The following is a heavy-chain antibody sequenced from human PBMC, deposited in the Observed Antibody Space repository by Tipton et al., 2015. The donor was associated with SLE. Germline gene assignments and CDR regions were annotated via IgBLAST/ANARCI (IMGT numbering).Heavy chain of an antibody. CDR1: GGSFSGYF. Sequence: LSLTCAVYGGSFSGYFWTWIRQPPGKGLEWVAKIKEDDSEIYYLDSVKGRFTISRDNAKNSLYLQMKSLRAEDTAVYYCARGGSSRFDLWGRGTLVTVSS. V-gene: IGHV3-7*03. J-gene: IGHJ2*01. CDR2: IKEDDSEI. CDR3: ARGGSSRFDL.